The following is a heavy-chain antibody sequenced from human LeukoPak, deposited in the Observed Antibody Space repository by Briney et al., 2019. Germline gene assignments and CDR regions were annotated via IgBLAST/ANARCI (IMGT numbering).Heavy chain of an antibody. D-gene: IGHD6-19*01. Sequence: GGALRLSCAASGFTVSRNYLDWVRPAPGKGLEWVSVIYSGGSTYYADSVLGRFTIPRNNAKNTLYLQMNRLRAEDTAVYYCARYRSSGWTYYGYYYGMDVWGKGPTVTVSS. V-gene: IGHV3-53*01. CDR2: IYSGGST. CDR1: GFTVSRNY. J-gene: IGHJ6*04. CDR3: ARYRSSGWTYYGYYYGMDV.